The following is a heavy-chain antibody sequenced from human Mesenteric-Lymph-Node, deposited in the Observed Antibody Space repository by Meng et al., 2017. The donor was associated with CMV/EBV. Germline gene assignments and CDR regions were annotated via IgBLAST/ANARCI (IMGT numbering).Heavy chain of an antibody. V-gene: IGHV1-8*03. CDR3: ARGGKLQSDSSGQYAYWFDP. CDR2: MNPNSGNT. Sequence: ASVKVSCKASGYTFTSYDINWVRQATGQGLEWMGWMNPNSGNTGYAQKFQGRVTITRNTSISTAYMELSSLRSEDTAVYYCARGGKLQSDSSGQYAYWFDPWGQGTLVTVSS. J-gene: IGHJ5*02. CDR1: GYTFTSYD. D-gene: IGHD3-22*01.